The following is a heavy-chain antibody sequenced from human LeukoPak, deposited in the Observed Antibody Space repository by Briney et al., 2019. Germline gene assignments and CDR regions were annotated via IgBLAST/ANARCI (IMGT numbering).Heavy chain of an antibody. CDR3: ARGRSRDGYNFIPYYNYGMDV. Sequence: SQTLSLTCTVSGGSISSGGYYWSWIRQHPGKGLEWIGYIYYSGSTYYNPSLKSRVTISVDTSKNQFSLKLSSVTAADTAVYYCARGRSRDGYNFIPYYNYGMDVWGQGTTVTVSS. J-gene: IGHJ6*02. CDR1: GGSISSGGYY. D-gene: IGHD5-12*01. V-gene: IGHV4-31*03. CDR2: IYYSGST.